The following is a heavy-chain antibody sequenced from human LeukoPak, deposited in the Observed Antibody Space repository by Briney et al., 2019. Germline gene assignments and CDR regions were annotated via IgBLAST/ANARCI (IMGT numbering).Heavy chain of an antibody. CDR1: GYTFTNYA. D-gene: IGHD4-11*01. V-gene: IGHV1-18*01. CDR3: ARDLSKLDP. J-gene: IGHJ5*02. CDR2: ISPYNGKT. Sequence: GASVKVSCKASGYTFTNYAVTWVRQAPGKGLEWMAWISPYNGKTLYAEKYQGRVTLTTETSTDTAFMELTSLTSDDTAVYYCARDLSKLDPWGQGTLVSVSS.